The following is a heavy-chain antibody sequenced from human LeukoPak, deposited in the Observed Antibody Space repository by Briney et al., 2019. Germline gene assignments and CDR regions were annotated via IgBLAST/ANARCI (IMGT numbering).Heavy chain of an antibody. J-gene: IGHJ4*02. CDR3: ARASHRSSCYYFDY. CDR1: GFTFSNCD. Sequence: GGSLRLSCAASGFTFSNCDMHWVRQVPGKGLEGLSAIGTSGDTYYPGSVKGRFTISRENSKNSFYLQMNSVRAGDTAVYYCARASHRSSCYYFDYWGQGTLVTVSS. V-gene: IGHV3-13*01. D-gene: IGHD6-13*01. CDR2: IGTSGDT.